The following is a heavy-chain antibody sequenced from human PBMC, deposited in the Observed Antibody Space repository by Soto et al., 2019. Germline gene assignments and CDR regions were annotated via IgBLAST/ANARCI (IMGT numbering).Heavy chain of an antibody. CDR2: ISSSSSYI. Sequence: VGSLRLSCAASGFTFSSYSMNWVRQAPGKGLEWVSSISSSSSYIYYADSVKGRFTISRDNAKNSLYLQMNSLRAEDTAVYYCARGRRDGYGYQDYWGQGTLVTVSS. CDR1: GFTFSSYS. J-gene: IGHJ4*02. V-gene: IGHV3-21*01. CDR3: ARGRRDGYGYQDY. D-gene: IGHD5-12*01.